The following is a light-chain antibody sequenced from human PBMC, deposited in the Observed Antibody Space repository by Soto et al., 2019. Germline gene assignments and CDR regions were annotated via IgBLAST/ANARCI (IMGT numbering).Light chain of an antibody. V-gene: IGLV2-18*02. CDR3: SSRTSSSTLV. J-gene: IGLJ2*01. CDR1: SSDVGSYNR. CDR2: EVS. Sequence: QSVLTQPPSVSGSPGQSVTISCTGTSSDVGSYNRVSWYQKPPGTAPKIMIYEVSNRPSGVPDRFSGSKSGNTASLTISGLQAEDEADYYCSSRTSSSTLVFGGGTKLTVL.